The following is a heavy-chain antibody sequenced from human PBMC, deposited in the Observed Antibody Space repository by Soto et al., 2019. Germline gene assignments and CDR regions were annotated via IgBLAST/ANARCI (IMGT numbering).Heavy chain of an antibody. CDR2: IYYSGST. D-gene: IGHD4-17*01. J-gene: IGHJ3*02. CDR3: ARAYGDYYAFDI. V-gene: IGHV4-30-4*01. Sequence: SETLSLTCTVSGGSISSGDYYWSWIRQPPGKGLEWIGYIYYSGSTYYNPSLKSRVTISVDTSKNQFSLKLSSVTAADTAVYYCARAYGDYYAFDIWGQGTMVTVSS. CDR1: GGSISSGDYY.